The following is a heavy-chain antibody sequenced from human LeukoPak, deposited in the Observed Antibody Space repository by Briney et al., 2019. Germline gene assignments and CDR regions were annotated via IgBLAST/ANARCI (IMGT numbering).Heavy chain of an antibody. Sequence: SETLSLTCAVYGGSFSGYYWGWIRQPPGKGLEWIGSIYHSGSTYYNPSLKSRVTVSVDTSKNQFSLNLSSVTAADTAVYYCARVITSGYYFFDSWGQGTLVTVSS. CDR1: GGSFSGYY. D-gene: IGHD3-22*01. CDR3: ARVITSGYYFFDS. V-gene: IGHV4-38-2*01. J-gene: IGHJ4*02. CDR2: IYHSGST.